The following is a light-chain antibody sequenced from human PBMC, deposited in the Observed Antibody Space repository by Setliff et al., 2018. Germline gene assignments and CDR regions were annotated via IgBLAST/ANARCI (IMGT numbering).Light chain of an antibody. Sequence: SYELTQPPSVSVATGKTARITCGGNNIGSKSVHWYQQKPGQAPVLVIYYDSDRPSAIPERFSGSNSGNTATLTISRVEAGDEADYYCQVWDSSSDRRVFGTGTKVTVL. CDR2: YDS. J-gene: IGLJ1*01. CDR3: QVWDSSSDRRV. V-gene: IGLV3-21*04. CDR1: NIGSKS.